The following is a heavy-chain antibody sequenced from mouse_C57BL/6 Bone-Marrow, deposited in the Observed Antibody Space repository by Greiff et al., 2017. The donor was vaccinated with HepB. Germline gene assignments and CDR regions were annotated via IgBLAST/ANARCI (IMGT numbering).Heavy chain of an antibody. CDR3: ASWDFDD. Sequence: VQLQQPGAELVKPGASVKLSCKASGYTFTSYWMPWVKQRPGQGLEWIGEIDPSDSYTNYNQKFKGKATLTVDTSSSTAYMQLSSLTSEDSAVYYCASWDFDDWGKGTTLTVSS. V-gene: IGHV1-50*01. D-gene: IGHD4-1*01. CDR1: GYTFTSYW. J-gene: IGHJ2*01. CDR2: IDPSDSYT.